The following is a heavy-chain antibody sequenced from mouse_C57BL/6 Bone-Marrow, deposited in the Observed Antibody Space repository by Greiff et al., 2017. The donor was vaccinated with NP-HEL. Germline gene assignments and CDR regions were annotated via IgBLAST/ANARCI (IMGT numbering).Heavy chain of an antibody. D-gene: IGHD4-1*01. CDR2: IYPRSGNT. V-gene: IGHV1-81*01. Sequence: LVESGAELARPGASVKLSCKASGYTFTSYGISWVKQRTGQGLEWIGEIYPRSGNTYYNEKFKGKATLTADKSSSTAYMELRSLTSEDSAVYFCARDGGTAWFAYWGQGTLVTVSA. J-gene: IGHJ3*01. CDR1: GYTFTSYG. CDR3: ARDGGTAWFAY.